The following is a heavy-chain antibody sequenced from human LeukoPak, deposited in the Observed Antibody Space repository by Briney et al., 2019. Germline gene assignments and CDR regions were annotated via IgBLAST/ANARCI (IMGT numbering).Heavy chain of an antibody. V-gene: IGHV1-8*02. D-gene: IGHD2-15*01. CDR3: ARAGRPYCSGGSCYPNNLPFDY. J-gene: IGHJ4*02. CDR1: GGTFSSYA. Sequence: GASVKVSCKASGGTFSSYAISWVRQATGQGLEWMGWMNPNSGNTGYAQKFQGRVTMTRNTSISTAYMELSSLRSEDTAVYYCARAGRPYCSGGSCYPNNLPFDYWGQGTLVTVSS. CDR2: MNPNSGNT.